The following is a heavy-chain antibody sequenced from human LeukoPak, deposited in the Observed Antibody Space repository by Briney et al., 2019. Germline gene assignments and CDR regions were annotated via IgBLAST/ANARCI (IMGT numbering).Heavy chain of an antibody. V-gene: IGHV3-74*01. CDR1: GFTFNNYG. CDR2: TNSDGSMR. J-gene: IGHJ4*02. D-gene: IGHD6-19*01. Sequence: GGSLRLSCTASGFTFNNYGTHWVRQAPGQGLVWVSQTNSDGSMRTYADSVKGRFTISRDNPKNTLYLQMNSLRADDTAVYYCAGVGSGWTSPFDYWGQGTLVTVSS. CDR3: AGVGSGWTSPFDY.